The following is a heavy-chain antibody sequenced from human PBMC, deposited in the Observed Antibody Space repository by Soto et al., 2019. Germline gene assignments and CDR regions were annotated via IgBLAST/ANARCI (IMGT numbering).Heavy chain of an antibody. J-gene: IGHJ6*02. CDR1: GYPFTSYA. Sequence: PVKVSCKASGYPFTSYAISWVRQAPGQGLEWMGGIIPIFGTANYAQKFQGRVTITADESTSTAYMELSSLRSEDTAVYYCARAKDTAMVLYYYGMDVWGQGTTVTVSS. CDR2: IIPIFGTA. D-gene: IGHD5-18*01. V-gene: IGHV1-69*13. CDR3: ARAKDTAMVLYYYGMDV.